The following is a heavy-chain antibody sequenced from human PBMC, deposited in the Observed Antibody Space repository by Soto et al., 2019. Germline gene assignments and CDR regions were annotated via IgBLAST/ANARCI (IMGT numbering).Heavy chain of an antibody. Sequence: SETLSLTCTVSGGSISSSSHYWGWNRQPPGKGLECIGNIYYDGSTYYNPSLKSRVTISVDTSKNQFSLKLSSVTAADTAVYYCARAVDYNWFDPWGQGTLVTVSS. CDR1: GGSISSSSHY. CDR3: ARAVDYNWFDP. J-gene: IGHJ5*02. CDR2: IYYDGST. V-gene: IGHV4-39*07. D-gene: IGHD3-9*01.